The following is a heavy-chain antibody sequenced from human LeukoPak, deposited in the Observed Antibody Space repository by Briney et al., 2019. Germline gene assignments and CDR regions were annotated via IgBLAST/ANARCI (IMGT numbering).Heavy chain of an antibody. CDR2: INSNSGGT. CDR3: ARDLPPTASGEFDD. CDR1: GYTFTDYF. J-gene: IGHJ4*02. D-gene: IGHD3-10*01. Sequence: ASVKVSCKASGYTFTDYFIHWVRQAPGQGLEWMGRINSNSGGTEFAQRFQGRVTMTRDTSINTAYMELSRLRSDDTAVYYCARDLPPTASGEFDDWGQGTLVTVSS. V-gene: IGHV1-2*06.